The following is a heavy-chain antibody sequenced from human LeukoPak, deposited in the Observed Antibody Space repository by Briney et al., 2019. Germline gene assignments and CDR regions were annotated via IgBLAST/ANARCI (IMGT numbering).Heavy chain of an antibody. Sequence: SVKVSCRASGGTFSSYAISWVRQAPGQGLEWMGGIIPIFCTANYAQNFQARVTITADESTSTAYMEVSSLRSEDTAVYYCARGQWGITMVRGLNAFDIWGQGKMVTVSS. CDR3: ARGQWGITMVRGLNAFDI. CDR1: GGTFSSYA. J-gene: IGHJ3*02. V-gene: IGHV1-69*13. D-gene: IGHD3-10*01. CDR2: IIPIFCTA.